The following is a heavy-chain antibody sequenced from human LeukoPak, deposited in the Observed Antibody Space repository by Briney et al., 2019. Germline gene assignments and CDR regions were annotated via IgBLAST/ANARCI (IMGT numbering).Heavy chain of an antibody. CDR1: GFTFSSYA. Sequence: TGGSLRLSCAASGFTFSSYAMHWVRQAPGKGLEWVAVISYDGSNKYYADSVKGRFTISRDNAKNSLYLQMNSLRAEDTAVYYCARETAPGEGSDYDFWSGPLDWGQGTLVTVSS. J-gene: IGHJ4*02. D-gene: IGHD3-3*01. V-gene: IGHV3-30-3*01. CDR2: ISYDGSNK. CDR3: ARETAPGEGSDYDFWSGPLD.